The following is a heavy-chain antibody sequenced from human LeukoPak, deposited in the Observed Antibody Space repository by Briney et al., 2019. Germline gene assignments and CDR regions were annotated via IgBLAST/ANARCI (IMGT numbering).Heavy chain of an antibody. V-gene: IGHV1-69*13. CDR2: ITPIFGTA. CDR3: ARSWDTAMVSYFDY. D-gene: IGHD5-18*01. Sequence: ASVKVSCKASGGTFSSYAISWVRQAPGQGLEWMGGITPIFGTANYAQKFQGRATITADESTSTAYMELSSLRSEDTAVYYCARSWDTAMVSYFDYWGQGTLVTVSS. J-gene: IGHJ4*02. CDR1: GGTFSSYA.